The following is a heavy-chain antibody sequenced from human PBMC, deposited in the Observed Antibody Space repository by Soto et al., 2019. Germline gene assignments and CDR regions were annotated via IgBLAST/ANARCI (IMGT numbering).Heavy chain of an antibody. CDR2: ISYDGSNK. D-gene: IGHD2-15*01. V-gene: IGHV3-30*18. J-gene: IGHJ5*02. CDR1: GFTFSSYG. Sequence: PGGSLRLSCAASGFTFSSYGMHWVRQAPGKGLEWVAVISYDGSNKYYADSVKGRFTISRDNSKNTLYLQMNSLRAEDTAVYYCAKVRSVVVAATFRENWFDPWGQGTLVTVSS. CDR3: AKVRSVVVAATFRENWFDP.